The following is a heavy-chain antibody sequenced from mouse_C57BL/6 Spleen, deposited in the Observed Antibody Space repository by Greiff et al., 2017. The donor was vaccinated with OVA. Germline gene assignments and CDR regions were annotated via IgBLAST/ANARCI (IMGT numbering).Heavy chain of an antibody. J-gene: IGHJ2*01. Sequence: VQLQQSGAELVRPGASVKLSCTASGFNIKDDYMHWVKQRPEQGLEWIGWIDPENGDTEYASKFQGKATITADTSSNTAYLQLSSLTSEDTAVYYCTTGNYVSFDYWGQGTTLTVSS. V-gene: IGHV14-4*01. CDR3: TTGNYVSFDY. CDR1: GFNIKDDY. D-gene: IGHD2-1*01. CDR2: IDPENGDT.